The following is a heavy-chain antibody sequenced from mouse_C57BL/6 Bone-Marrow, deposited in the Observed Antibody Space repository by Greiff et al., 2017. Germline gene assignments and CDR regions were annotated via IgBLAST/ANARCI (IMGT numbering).Heavy chain of an antibody. D-gene: IGHD1-1*01. Sequence: VQLQQPGAELVMPGASVKLSCKASGYTFTSYWMHWVKQRPGQGLEWIGEIDPSDSYTNYNQKFKGKSTLTVDKSSSTAYMQLSSLTSEDSAVYYCARFQSYYYGSSYGDYWGQGTTLTVSS. J-gene: IGHJ2*01. CDR3: ARFQSYYYGSSYGDY. CDR2: IDPSDSYT. CDR1: GYTFTSYW. V-gene: IGHV1-69*01.